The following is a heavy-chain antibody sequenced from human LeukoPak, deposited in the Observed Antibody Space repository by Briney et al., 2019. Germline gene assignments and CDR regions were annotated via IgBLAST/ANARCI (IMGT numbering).Heavy chain of an antibody. CDR3: ARPPLFDY. CDR2: IFYSGST. CDR1: GGSVSNYY. Sequence: KASETLSLTCTVSGGSVSNYYWSWIRQPPGKGLEWIGDIFYSGSTNYNPSLKSRVTISIDTSKNQFSLELSSVTAADSAVYYCARPPLFDYWGQGTLVTVSS. J-gene: IGHJ4*02. V-gene: IGHV4-59*08.